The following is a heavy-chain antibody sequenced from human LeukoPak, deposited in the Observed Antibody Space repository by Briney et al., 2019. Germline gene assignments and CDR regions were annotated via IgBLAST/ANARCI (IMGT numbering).Heavy chain of an antibody. V-gene: IGHV4-4*02. J-gene: IGHJ4*02. CDR3: AREGGFYLPLDY. Sequence: SGTLSLTCAVSGGSVSSTNWWTWFRQPPGKGLEWIGEVHLDGRTNYNPSLTGRLTMSVDLYENHISLKLTSLTAADTAVYYCAREGGFYLPLDYSGQGTLVTVSS. CDR1: GGSVSSTNW. CDR2: VHLDGRT. D-gene: IGHD3-3*01.